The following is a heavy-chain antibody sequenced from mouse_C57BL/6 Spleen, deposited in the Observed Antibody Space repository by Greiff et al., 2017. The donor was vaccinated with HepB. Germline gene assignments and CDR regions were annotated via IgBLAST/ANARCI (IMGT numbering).Heavy chain of an antibody. Sequence: EVQLQQSGPGLVKPSQSLSLTCSVPGYSITSGYYWNWIRQFPGNKLEWMGYISYDGSNNYNPSLKKRISITRDTSKNQFFLKLNSVTTEDTATYYWARGPHYYGDYWGQGTTLTVSS. CDR3: ARGPHYYGDY. CDR2: ISYDGSN. D-gene: IGHD1-2*01. CDR1: GYSITSGYY. V-gene: IGHV3-6*01. J-gene: IGHJ2*01.